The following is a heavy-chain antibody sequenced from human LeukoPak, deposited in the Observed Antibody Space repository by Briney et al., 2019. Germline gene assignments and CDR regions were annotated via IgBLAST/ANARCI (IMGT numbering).Heavy chain of an antibody. CDR2: IYYSGGT. CDR3: GRDSGSYGNDC. D-gene: IGHD1-26*01. J-gene: IGHJ4*02. CDR1: GGSISSSHYY. Sequence: SSETLSLTCTVSGGSISSSHYYWGWIRQPPGMGLEWIGSIYYSGGTFYNPSLKSRVTISVDTSKNQFSLKLSSVTAADTAVYYCGRDSGSYGNDCWGQGTLVTVSS. V-gene: IGHV4-39*01.